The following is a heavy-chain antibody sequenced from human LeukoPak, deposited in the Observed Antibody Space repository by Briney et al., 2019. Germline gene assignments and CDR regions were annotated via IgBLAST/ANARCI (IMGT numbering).Heavy chain of an antibody. CDR2: IYYSGST. CDR1: GGSISSSSYY. D-gene: IGHD3-3*01. Sequence: SETLSLTCTVSGGSISSSSYYWGWIRQPPGKGLEWIGSIYYSGSTYYNPSLKSRVTISVDTSKNQFSLKLSSVTAADTAVYYCARVKRWHDFWSGYYPHYFDYWGQGTLVTVSS. V-gene: IGHV4-39*01. J-gene: IGHJ4*02. CDR3: ARVKRWHDFWSGYYPHYFDY.